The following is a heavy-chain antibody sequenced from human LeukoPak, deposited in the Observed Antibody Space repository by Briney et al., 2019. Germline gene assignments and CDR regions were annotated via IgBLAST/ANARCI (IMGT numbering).Heavy chain of an antibody. J-gene: IGHJ4*02. Sequence: GAPVKVSCKASGYTFTNYGINWVRQAPGQGLEWMGWISTSNGDTTYTQKFQGRVIMTTDTSTNTAYMEVRSLRSDDTAIYYCAREGLGELTLDYWGQGTLVIVST. CDR2: ISTSNGDT. D-gene: IGHD3-16*01. CDR1: GYTFTNYG. CDR3: AREGLGELTLDY. V-gene: IGHV1-18*01.